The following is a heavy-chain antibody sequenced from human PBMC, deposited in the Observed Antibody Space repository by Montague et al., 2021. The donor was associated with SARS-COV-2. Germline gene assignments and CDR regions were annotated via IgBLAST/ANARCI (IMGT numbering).Heavy chain of an antibody. J-gene: IGHJ4*02. V-gene: IGHV4-59*12. CDR1: GGSISSYY. CDR3: ARDRGLGVAENFDC. Sequence: SETLSLTCTVSGGSISSYYWSWIRQPPGKGPEWIGYIYYSGSTNYNPSLKSRVSISIDTTKNQFSLKLNSVTAADTAVYYCARDRGLGVAENFDCWGQGTLVTVSS. CDR2: IYYSGST. D-gene: IGHD3-10*01.